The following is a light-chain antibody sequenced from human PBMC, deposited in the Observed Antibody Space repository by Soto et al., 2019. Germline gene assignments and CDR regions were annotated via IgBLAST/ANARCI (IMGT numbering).Light chain of an antibody. CDR1: QSLLDSDDGNTY. CDR2: TVS. J-gene: IGKJ5*01. V-gene: IGKV2-40*01. Sequence: DIVMTQTPLSLPVTPGEPASISCRSSQSLLDSDDGNTYLDWYLQKPGQSPQLLIYTVSYRASGVPDRFSGSGSGTDFTLKISRVEAEDVGVYYCMQRMEFPATFGQGIRLEIK. CDR3: MQRMEFPAT.